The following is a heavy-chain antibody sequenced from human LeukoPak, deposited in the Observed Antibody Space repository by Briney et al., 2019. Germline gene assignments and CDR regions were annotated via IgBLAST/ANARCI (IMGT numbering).Heavy chain of an antibody. CDR2: ISYDGSNK. CDR1: GFTFSSYA. J-gene: IGHJ6*03. V-gene: IGHV3-30-3*01. CDR3: AREGHCSSTSCYHYYYYYYMDV. Sequence: GGSLRLSCAASGFTFSSYAMHWVRQAPGKGLEWVAVISYDGSNKYYADSVKGRFTISRDNSKNTLYLQMNSLRAEDTAVYYCAREGHCSSTSCYHYYYYYYMDVWGKGTTVTVSS. D-gene: IGHD2-2*01.